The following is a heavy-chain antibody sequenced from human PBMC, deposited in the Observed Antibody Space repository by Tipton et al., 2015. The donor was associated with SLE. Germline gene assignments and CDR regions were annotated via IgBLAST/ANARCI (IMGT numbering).Heavy chain of an antibody. CDR1: GYSISSGFY. J-gene: IGHJ4*02. CDR3: ARGVGRYFDSLFGTYDY. D-gene: IGHD3-9*01. Sequence: GSLRLSCSVSGYSISSGFYWGWLRQPPGKGLEWIGYISHTGNTDYNPSLNSRVSMSLETPKNQISLKLRSVTAADTAVYFCARGVGRYFDSLFGTYDYWGQGILVTVSS. V-gene: IGHV4-38-2*01. CDR2: ISHTGNT.